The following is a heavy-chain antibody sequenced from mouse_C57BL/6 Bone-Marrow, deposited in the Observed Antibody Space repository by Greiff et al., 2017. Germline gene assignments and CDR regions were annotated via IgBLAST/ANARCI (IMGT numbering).Heavy chain of an antibody. J-gene: IGHJ4*01. CDR3: ARGTTVVARYAMDY. CDR2: IYPSDSET. Sequence: VQLQQPGAELVRPGSSVKLSCKASGYTFTSYWMDWVKQRPGQGLEWIGNIYPSDSETHYNQKFKDKATLTVDKSSRTAYMQLSSLTSEYSAVYYCARGTTVVARYAMDYWGQGTSVTVSS. CDR1: GYTFTSYW. D-gene: IGHD1-1*01. V-gene: IGHV1-61*01.